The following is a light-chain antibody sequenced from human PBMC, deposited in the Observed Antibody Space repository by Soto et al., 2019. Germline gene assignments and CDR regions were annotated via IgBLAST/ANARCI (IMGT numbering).Light chain of an antibody. CDR2: DAS. Sequence: IVMTQSPATLSVSPGERVTLSCMASENVDINLAWYQQKPGQAPRLLIYDASNLETGVPSRFSGSGSGTDFTFTISSLQPEDIATYYCQQYDNFPRAINFGQGTRLEIK. J-gene: IGKJ5*01. V-gene: IGKV3-15*01. CDR3: QQYDNFPRAIN. CDR1: ENVDIN.